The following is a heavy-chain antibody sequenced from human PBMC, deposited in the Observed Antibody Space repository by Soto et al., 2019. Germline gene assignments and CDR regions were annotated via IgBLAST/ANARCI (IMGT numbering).Heavy chain of an antibody. CDR1: GYTFTSYD. J-gene: IGHJ6*03. CDR2: MNPNSGNT. D-gene: IGHD1-26*01. Sequence: ASVKVSCKASGYTFTSYDINWVRQATGQGLEWMGWMNPNSGNTGYAQKFQGRVTMTRNTSISTAYMELSSLRSEDTAVYYCASISAPYYYYYYMDVWGKGTTVTVSS. CDR3: ASISAPYYYYYYMDV. V-gene: IGHV1-8*01.